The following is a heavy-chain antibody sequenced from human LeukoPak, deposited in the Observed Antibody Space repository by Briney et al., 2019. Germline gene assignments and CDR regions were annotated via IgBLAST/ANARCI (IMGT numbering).Heavy chain of an antibody. CDR1: GYSISSGYY. Sequence: SDTLSLTCAVPGYSISSGYYWGWIRPPPGKGLEWIGSIYHSGSTYYKPSLKSRVTISVDTSKTQFSLKLSSVTAADTAVYYCARQDPGDAFDIWGQGTMVTVSS. V-gene: IGHV4-38-2*01. J-gene: IGHJ3*02. CDR2: IYHSGST. CDR3: ARQDPGDAFDI.